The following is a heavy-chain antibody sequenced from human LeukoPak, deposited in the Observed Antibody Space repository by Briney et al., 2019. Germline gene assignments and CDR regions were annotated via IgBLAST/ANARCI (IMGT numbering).Heavy chain of an antibody. D-gene: IGHD2-2*01. CDR3: ACRDRTSTRSGP. V-gene: IGHV5-51*04. J-gene: IGHJ5*02. Sequence: GESLKISCEGFGYTFTNYWIGWVRQLPGKGLEWMGVIYPGDSRTIYSPSFQGPVTISANKPINPAYLHWNSLKASDTASYYCACRDRTSTRSGPWGQGTLVTVSS. CDR2: IYPGDSRT. CDR1: GYTFTNYW.